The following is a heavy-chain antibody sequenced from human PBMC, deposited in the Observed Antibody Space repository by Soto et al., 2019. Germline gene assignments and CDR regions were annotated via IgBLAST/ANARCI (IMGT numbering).Heavy chain of an antibody. Sequence: QITLKESGPTLVKPTQTLTLTCTFSGFSLSTSGVGVGWIRQPPGKALEWLALIYWDDDKRYSPSLKSRLTITKDTSKNQVVLTMTNMDPVDTATYYYAHRYCIGGSCHAFDIWGQGTMVTVSS. CDR3: AHRYCIGGSCHAFDI. J-gene: IGHJ3*02. V-gene: IGHV2-5*02. CDR2: IYWDDDK. D-gene: IGHD2-15*01. CDR1: GFSLSTSGVG.